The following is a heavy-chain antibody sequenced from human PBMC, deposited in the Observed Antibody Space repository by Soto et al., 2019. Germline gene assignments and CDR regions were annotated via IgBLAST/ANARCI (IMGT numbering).Heavy chain of an antibody. CDR1: GGSISSYY. CDR2: IYYSGST. V-gene: IGHV4-59*01. Sequence: LSLTCTVSGGSISSYYWSWIRQPPGKGLEWIGYIYYSGSTNYNPSLKSRVTISVDTSKNQFSLKLSSVTAADTAVYYCARAESSGWFDXWGQGTLVTVSS. J-gene: IGHJ4*02. CDR3: ARAESSGWFDX. D-gene: IGHD6-19*01.